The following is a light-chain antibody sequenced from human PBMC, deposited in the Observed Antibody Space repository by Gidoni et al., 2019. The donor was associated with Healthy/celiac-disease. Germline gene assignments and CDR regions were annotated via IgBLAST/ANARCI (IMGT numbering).Light chain of an antibody. CDR1: QSISSY. J-gene: IGKJ3*01. V-gene: IGKV1-39*01. Sequence: DIHMTQSPSSLSASVGDRVTITCRASQSISSYLNWYQQKPGKAPKLLIYAASSLQSGVPSRFSGSGSGTDFTLTISSLQPEDFATYYCQQSYSTPPFTFGPGTKVEIK. CDR2: AAS. CDR3: QQSYSTPPFT.